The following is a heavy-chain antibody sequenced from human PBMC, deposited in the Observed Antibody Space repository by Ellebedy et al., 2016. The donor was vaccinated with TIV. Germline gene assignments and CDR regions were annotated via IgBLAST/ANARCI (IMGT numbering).Heavy chain of an antibody. CDR3: ARGSGWLDY. J-gene: IGHJ4*02. Sequence: SETLSLXXTVSGGSVTYYNWNWIRQSPGNGLEWIGYAYNGGNTKYNPSLESRVTISVDTSTNQCTLHLSSVTAADTAVYYCARGSGWLDYWGQGTLVTVSS. V-gene: IGHV4-59*02. CDR1: GGSVTYYN. CDR2: AYNGGNT. D-gene: IGHD6-19*01.